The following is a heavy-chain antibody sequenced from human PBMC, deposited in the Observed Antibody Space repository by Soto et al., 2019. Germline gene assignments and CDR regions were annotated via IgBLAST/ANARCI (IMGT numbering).Heavy chain of an antibody. CDR3: ARIGGWYDMDF. D-gene: IGHD6-19*01. CDR2: IFYNGTA. V-gene: IGHV4-61*01. Sequence: VQLQQSGPGLVKHSETLSLTCSVSGGSLSSGSFHWSWIRESPGKGLQFIGSIFYNGTANYSPSLKNRVTISIDTSQMQFSLKLVSVAAADTAVYYCARIGGWYDMDFWGQGNLVTVSS. J-gene: IGHJ4*02. CDR1: GGSLSSGSFH.